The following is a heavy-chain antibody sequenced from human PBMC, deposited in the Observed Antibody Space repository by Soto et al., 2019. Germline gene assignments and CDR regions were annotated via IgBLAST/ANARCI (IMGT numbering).Heavy chain of an antibody. J-gene: IGHJ5*02. V-gene: IGHV4-30-4*01. CDR1: GDSFSSRDYF. D-gene: IGHD2-21*02. CDR3: TREVLVTTQELGRGA. Sequence: PSETLSLTCTVSGDSFSSRDYFWTWIRQPPGKGLEWIGSLYHSGSTYYNPSLKSRVTISVDTSKKQFSLQLTSVTAADTAVYYCTREVLVTTQELGRGAWGQGTLVTVSS. CDR2: LYHSGST.